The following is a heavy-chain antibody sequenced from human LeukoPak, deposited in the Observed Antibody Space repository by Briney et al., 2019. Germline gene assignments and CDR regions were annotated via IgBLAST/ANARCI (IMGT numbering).Heavy chain of an antibody. Sequence: SETLSPTCTVSGGSISSYYWSWIRQPPGKGLEWIGYIYYSGSTNYNPSLKSRVTISVDTSKNQFSLKLSSVTAADTAVYYCARLVSTVTTVFDYWGQGTLVTVSS. CDR2: IYYSGST. D-gene: IGHD4-17*01. CDR1: GGSISSYY. V-gene: IGHV4-59*01. CDR3: ARLVSTVTTVFDY. J-gene: IGHJ4*02.